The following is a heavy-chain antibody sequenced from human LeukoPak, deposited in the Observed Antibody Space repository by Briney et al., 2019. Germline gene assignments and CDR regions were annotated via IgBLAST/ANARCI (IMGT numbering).Heavy chain of an antibody. CDR3: ARDGDIAAMLDY. CDR2: ISSSSSYI. CDR1: GFTFSSYS. D-gene: IGHD6-6*01. Sequence: GGSLRLSCAASGFTFSSYSMNWVRQAPGKGLEWVSSISSSSSYIYYADSVKGRFTISRDNAKNSLYLQMNSLRAEDTAVYYCARDGDIAAMLDYWGQGILVTVSS. V-gene: IGHV3-21*01. J-gene: IGHJ4*02.